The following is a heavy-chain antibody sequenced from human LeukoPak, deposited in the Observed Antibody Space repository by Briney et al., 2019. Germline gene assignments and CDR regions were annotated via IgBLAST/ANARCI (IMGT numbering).Heavy chain of an antibody. CDR1: GGSISSSAYY. V-gene: IGHV4-39*01. J-gene: IGHJ4*02. CDR2: IYYSGST. D-gene: IGHD6-19*01. CDR3: ATQYNTGWSFDY. Sequence: SETLSLTCTVSGGSISSSAYYWGWIRQPPGKGLEWIGSIYYSGSTYYNPSLKSRVTISVDTSKNQFSLKLSSVTAADTAVYYCATQYNTGWSFDYWGQGTLVTVPS.